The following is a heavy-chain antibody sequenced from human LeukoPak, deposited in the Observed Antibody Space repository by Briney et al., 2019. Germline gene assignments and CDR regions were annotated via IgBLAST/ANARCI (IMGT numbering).Heavy chain of an antibody. D-gene: IGHD3-3*01. V-gene: IGHV3-66*01. CDR2: IYSGGST. CDR1: GLTVSSTS. CDR3: ARDLLEWYFDY. J-gene: IGHJ4*02. Sequence: GGSLRLSCAASGLTVSSTSMSWVRQTPGKGLEWVSVIYSGGSTYYADSVKCRFTISRYNSKNTLYLQMNSLRAEDTAVYYCARDLLEWYFDYWGQGTLVTVSS.